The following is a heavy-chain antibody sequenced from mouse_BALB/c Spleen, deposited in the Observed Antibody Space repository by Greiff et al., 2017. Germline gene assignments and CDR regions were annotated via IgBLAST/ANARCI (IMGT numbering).Heavy chain of an antibody. D-gene: IGHD3-1*01. CDR2: ISDGGSYT. Sequence: EVQGVESGGGLVKPGGSLKLSCAASGFTFSSYAMSWVRQTPEKRLEWVASISDGGSYTYYPDSVKGRFTISRDNAKNNLYLQMSSLKSEDTALYYCARHRAGPFAYWGQGTLVTVSA. V-gene: IGHV5-6*01. CDR3: ARHRAGPFAY. J-gene: IGHJ3*01. CDR1: GFTFSSYA.